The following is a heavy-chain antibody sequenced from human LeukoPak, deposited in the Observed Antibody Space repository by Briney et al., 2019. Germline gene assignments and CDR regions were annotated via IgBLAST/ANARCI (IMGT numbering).Heavy chain of an antibody. CDR1: GFSFSNYA. Sequence: PGGSLRLSCAASGFSFSNYAMSWVRQAPGKGLEWVSGISGSDGSTHYADSVKGRFSISRDNSKNTVYLQMNSLRAEDTAVYYCAKGPSSSWYLVWFDPWGQGTLVTVSS. J-gene: IGHJ5*02. CDR2: ISGSDGST. D-gene: IGHD6-13*01. CDR3: AKGPSSSWYLVWFDP. V-gene: IGHV3-23*01.